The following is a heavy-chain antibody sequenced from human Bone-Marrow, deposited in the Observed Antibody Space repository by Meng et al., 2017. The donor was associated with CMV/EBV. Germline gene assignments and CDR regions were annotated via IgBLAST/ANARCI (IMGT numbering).Heavy chain of an antibody. Sequence: ASVKVSCKASGYTFTGYYMHWVRQAPGQGLEWMGWINPNSGGTNYAQKFQGRVTMTRDTSISTAYMALSRLRSDDTAVYYCAVAVAGYYYYGMDVWGQGTMVTVSS. CDR2: INPNSGGT. D-gene: IGHD6-19*01. V-gene: IGHV1-2*02. CDR3: AVAVAGYYYYGMDV. J-gene: IGHJ6*02. CDR1: GYTFTGYY.